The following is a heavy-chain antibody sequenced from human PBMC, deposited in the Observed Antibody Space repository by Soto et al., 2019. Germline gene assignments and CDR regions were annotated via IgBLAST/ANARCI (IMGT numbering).Heavy chain of an antibody. D-gene: IGHD3-16*01. CDR1: GFTYCSYD. V-gene: IGHV3-13*01. J-gene: IGHJ4*02. CDR3: TRGADGFDY. CDR2: IGTAGDT. Sequence: EVQLVESGGDLVQPGGSLRLSCAASGFTYCSYDFHWVRQATGKGLEWVSGIGTAGDTYYAGSVKGRFIMSRENGKNSLYLQMNSLRAGDTTVYYCTRGADGFDYWGQGTLVTVSS.